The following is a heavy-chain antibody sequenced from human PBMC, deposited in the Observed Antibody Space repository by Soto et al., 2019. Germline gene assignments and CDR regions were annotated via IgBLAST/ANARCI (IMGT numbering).Heavy chain of an antibody. CDR3: VRFSGIPV. CDR1: RYTFTYYA. Sequence: ASVKVSCKTSRYTFTYYALHWVRQAPGQGLEWMGWINTGNGKTKYSQNFQGRLTITRDTSATTLYMELSSLGSEDTTVYYCVRFSGIPVWGQGTLVTVSS. J-gene: IGHJ4*02. CDR2: INTGNGKT. V-gene: IGHV1-3*04. D-gene: IGHD1-1*01.